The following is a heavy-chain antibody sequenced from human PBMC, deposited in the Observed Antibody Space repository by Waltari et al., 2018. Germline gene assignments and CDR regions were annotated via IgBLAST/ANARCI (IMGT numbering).Heavy chain of an antibody. J-gene: IGHJ2*01. Sequence: QVQLQQWGAGLLTPSETLSLTCSVYGGSFSSYYWNWLRQPPGKGLEWIGEGHHSGVTNYNPSLGSRVTISLDTSRNQFSLQLTSMTAADTGLYYCAGYGGPAFWYFALWGRGTQVIVSS. CDR1: GGSFSSYY. CDR3: AGYGGPAFWYFAL. CDR2: GHHSGVT. D-gene: IGHD3-16*01. V-gene: IGHV4-34*01.